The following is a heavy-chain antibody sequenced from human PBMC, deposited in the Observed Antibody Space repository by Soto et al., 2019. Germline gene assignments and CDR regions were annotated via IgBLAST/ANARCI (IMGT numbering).Heavy chain of an antibody. Sequence: EVQLLESGGGLVQPGASLRISCAASGFSFSTYAMNWVRQGPGKGPEWVSTMSVSGASTYYADSVKGRFTISRDISHNTLYLQMNSLRAEDTAVYYCAKGGGSSSSNWFDPWGRGTLVTVSS. J-gene: IGHJ5*02. CDR2: MSVSGAST. CDR1: GFSFSTYA. V-gene: IGHV3-23*01. D-gene: IGHD6-13*01. CDR3: AKGGGSSSSNWFDP.